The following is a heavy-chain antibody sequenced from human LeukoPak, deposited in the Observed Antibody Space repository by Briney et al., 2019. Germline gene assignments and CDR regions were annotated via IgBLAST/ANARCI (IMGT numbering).Heavy chain of an antibody. CDR1: GGSISSYY. Sequence: PSETLSLTCTVSGGSISSYYWRWIRQPPGKGLEWIGYIYYSGSTNYNPSLKSRVTISVDTSKNQFSLKPSSVTAADTAVYYYARDSRCSSTSCYEGYFDLWGRGTLVTVSS. J-gene: IGHJ2*01. D-gene: IGHD2-2*01. CDR2: IYYSGST. V-gene: IGHV4-59*01. CDR3: ARDSRCSSTSCYEGYFDL.